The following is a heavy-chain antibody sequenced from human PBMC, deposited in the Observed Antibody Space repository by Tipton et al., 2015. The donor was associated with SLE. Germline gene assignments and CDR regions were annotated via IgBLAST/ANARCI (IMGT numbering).Heavy chain of an antibody. V-gene: IGHV4-4*08. CDR2: IYTSGST. D-gene: IGHD2-21*01. J-gene: IGHJ4*02. CDR3: ARAPGAYCGGDCYSHFDY. CDR1: GGSISSYY. Sequence: TLSLTCTVSGGSISSYYWSWIRQPPGKGLEWIGYIYTSGSTNYNPSLKSRVTISVDTSKNQFSLKLSSVTAADTAVYYCARAPGAYCGGDCYSHFDYWGQGTLVTVSS.